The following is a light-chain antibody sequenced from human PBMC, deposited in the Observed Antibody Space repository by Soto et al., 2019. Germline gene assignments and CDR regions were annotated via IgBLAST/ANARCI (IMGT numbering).Light chain of an antibody. CDR2: AAS. Sequence: DIQMTQSPSSLSASVGDTVTITCRATQTISTILNWYQHKPGKAPNLLIYAASTLQSGVPSRFSGSASGTEFTLTISSLQPEDFATYYCQQVSGYPLSFGGGTKVDIK. J-gene: IGKJ4*01. CDR3: QQVSGYPLS. V-gene: IGKV1-9*01. CDR1: QTISTI.